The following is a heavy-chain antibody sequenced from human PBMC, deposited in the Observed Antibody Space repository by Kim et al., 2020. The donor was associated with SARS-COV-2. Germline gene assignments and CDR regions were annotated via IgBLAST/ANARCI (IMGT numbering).Heavy chain of an antibody. CDR3: ARGDTIFGVVINAFDI. Sequence: LNSRVPISVDPSKNQFSLKLSSVTAADTAVYYCARGDTIFGVVINAFDIWGQGTMVTVSS. V-gene: IGHV4-31*02. J-gene: IGHJ3*02. D-gene: IGHD3-3*01.